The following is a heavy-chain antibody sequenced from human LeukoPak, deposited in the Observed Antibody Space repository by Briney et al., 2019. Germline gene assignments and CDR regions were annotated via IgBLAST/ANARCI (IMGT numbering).Heavy chain of an antibody. CDR3: ARDPNYYDSSGYSEPIDGY. D-gene: IGHD3-22*01. Sequence: GASVKVSCKASGYTFTGYYMHWVRQAPGQGLEWMGWINPNSGGTNYAQKFQGRVTMTRDTSISTAYMELSRLRSDDTAVYYCARDPNYYDSSGYSEPIDGYWGQGTLVTVSS. V-gene: IGHV1-2*02. CDR2: INPNSGGT. J-gene: IGHJ4*02. CDR1: GYTFTGYY.